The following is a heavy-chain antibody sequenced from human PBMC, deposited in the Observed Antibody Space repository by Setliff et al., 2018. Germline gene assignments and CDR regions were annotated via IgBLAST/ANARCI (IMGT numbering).Heavy chain of an antibody. V-gene: IGHV1-46*01. D-gene: IGHD6-13*01. Sequence: ASVKVSCKTSGYSFTGYYMHWVRQAPGQGLEWMGIIHTGGGSASYAQKFQGRVTMTSDTSTSTVYMEVNIVTSDDTAIYYCARGGLAAAGRKGVFEHWGQGTLVTVSS. CDR3: ARGGLAAAGRKGVFEH. CDR2: IHTGGGSA. J-gene: IGHJ4*02. CDR1: GYSFTGYY.